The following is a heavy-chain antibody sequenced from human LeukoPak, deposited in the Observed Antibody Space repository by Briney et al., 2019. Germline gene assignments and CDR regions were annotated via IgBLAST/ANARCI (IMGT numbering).Heavy chain of an antibody. CDR2: IYPGDSDT. Sequence: GESLKISCKGSGYSFSTYWIGWVRQMPGKGLEWMGMIYPGDSDTGYSPSFQGRVTISADKSISTAYLQWSSLKASDTAMYYCARKPSGSDYWGQGTLVTVSS. CDR3: ARKPSGSDY. J-gene: IGHJ4*02. D-gene: IGHD3-22*01. CDR1: GYSFSTYW. V-gene: IGHV5-51*01.